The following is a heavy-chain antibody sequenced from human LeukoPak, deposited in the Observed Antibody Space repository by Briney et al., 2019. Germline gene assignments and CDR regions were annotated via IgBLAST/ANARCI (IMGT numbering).Heavy chain of an antibody. J-gene: IGHJ6*02. CDR1: GFTFSSYA. CDR2: ISYDGSNK. CDR3: ARDSITMVRGVIFGDYGMDV. D-gene: IGHD3-10*01. V-gene: IGHV3-30*04. Sequence: GGSLRLSCAASGFTFSSYAMHWVRQAPGKGLEWVAVISYDGSNKYYADSVKGRFTISRDNSKNTLYLQMNSLRAEDTAVYYCARDSITMVRGVIFGDYGMDVWGQGTTVTVSS.